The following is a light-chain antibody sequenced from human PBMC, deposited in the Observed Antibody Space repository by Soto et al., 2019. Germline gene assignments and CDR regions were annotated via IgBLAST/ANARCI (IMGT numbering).Light chain of an antibody. CDR1: QSVLYSSNNKNY. J-gene: IGKJ2*01. V-gene: IGKV4-1*01. CDR2: WAS. Sequence: DIVMTQSQDSLAVSLGERATINCKSSQSVLYSSNNKNYLAWYQQKPGQPPKLLMYWASTRESGVPDRFSGSGSGTDFTLTISSLQAEDVAVYYCQQYNNTPRTFGQGTKLEI. CDR3: QQYNNTPRT.